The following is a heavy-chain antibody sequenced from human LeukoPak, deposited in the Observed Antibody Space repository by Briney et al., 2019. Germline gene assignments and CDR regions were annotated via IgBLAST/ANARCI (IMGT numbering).Heavy chain of an antibody. CDR1: GFTVSSNY. D-gene: IGHD3-22*01. V-gene: IGHV3-66*01. Sequence: KSGGSLRLSCAASGFTVSSNYMSWVRQAPGKGLEWVSVIYSGGSTYYADSVKGRFTISRDNSKNTLYLQMNSLRAEDTAVYYCARDMGSSGYSRGYYYYYGMDVWGQGTTVTVSS. J-gene: IGHJ6*02. CDR2: IYSGGST. CDR3: ARDMGSSGYSRGYYYYYGMDV.